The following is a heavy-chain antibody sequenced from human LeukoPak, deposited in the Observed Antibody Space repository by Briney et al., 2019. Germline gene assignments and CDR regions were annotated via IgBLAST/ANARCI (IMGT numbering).Heavy chain of an antibody. V-gene: IGHV1-2*06. D-gene: IGHD3-22*01. CDR2: INPNSGDT. CDR3: ATDDSSGYYSGP. J-gene: IGHJ5*02. CDR1: GYSFTAYY. Sequence: ASVKVSCKASGYSFTAYYMHWVRQAPGQGLEWMGRINPNSGDTNYAQKFQGRVTMTRDTSISTAYMELSRLRSDDTAVYYCATDDSSGYYSGPWGQGTLVTVSS.